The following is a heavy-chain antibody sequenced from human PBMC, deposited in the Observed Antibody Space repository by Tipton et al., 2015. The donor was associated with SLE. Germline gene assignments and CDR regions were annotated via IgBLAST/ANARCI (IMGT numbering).Heavy chain of an antibody. J-gene: IGHJ4*02. V-gene: IGHV3-23*01. Sequence: SLRLSCAASGFTFSSYAMSWVRQAPGKGLEWVSAISGSGGSTYYADSVKGRFTISRDNSKNTLYLQMNSLRAEDTAVYYCAGGYSSGWYVYWGQGTLVTVSS. CDR3: AGGYSSGWYVY. D-gene: IGHD6-19*01. CDR2: ISGSGGST. CDR1: GFTFSSYA.